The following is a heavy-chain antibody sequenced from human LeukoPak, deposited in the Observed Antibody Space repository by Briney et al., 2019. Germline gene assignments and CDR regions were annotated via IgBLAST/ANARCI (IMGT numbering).Heavy chain of an antibody. Sequence: GGSLRLSCAASGFTFSSYSMNWVRQAPGKGLEWVSSISSSSSYIYYADSVKGRFTISRDNAKNSLYLQMNSLKTEDTAVYYCTPTPCSSTSCSGSRYDYWGQGTLVSISS. D-gene: IGHD2-2*01. CDR2: ISSSSSYI. J-gene: IGHJ4*02. V-gene: IGHV3-21*03. CDR3: TPTPCSSTSCSGSRYDY. CDR1: GFTFSSYS.